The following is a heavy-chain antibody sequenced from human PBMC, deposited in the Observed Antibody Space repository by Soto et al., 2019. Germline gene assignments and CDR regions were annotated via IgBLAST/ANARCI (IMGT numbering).Heavy chain of an antibody. CDR2: ISGSGGST. CDR3: AKAARPTFYDILTGQNLFDY. CDR1: GFTFSSCA. J-gene: IGHJ4*02. Sequence: GGSLRLSCAASGFTFSSCAMSWVRQAPGKGLEWVSAISGSGGSTYYADSVKGRFTISRDNSRNTLYLQMNTLRAEDTAVYYCAKAARPTFYDILTGQNLFDYWGQGTLVTVSS. V-gene: IGHV3-23*01. D-gene: IGHD3-9*01.